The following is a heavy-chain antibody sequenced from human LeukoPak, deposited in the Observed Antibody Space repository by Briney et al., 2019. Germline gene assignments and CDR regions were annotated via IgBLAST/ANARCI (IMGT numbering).Heavy chain of an antibody. CDR2: IYYSGST. D-gene: IGHD4-23*01. Sequence: SETLSLTCTVSGGSISSSSYYWSWIRQPPGKGLEWIGYIYYSGSTHYNPSLKSRVTISVDTSKNQFSLKLSSVTAAVTAVYYCARFATVATGDAFDIWGQGTMVTVSS. V-gene: IGHV4-30-4*08. J-gene: IGHJ3*02. CDR1: GGSISSSSYY. CDR3: ARFATVATGDAFDI.